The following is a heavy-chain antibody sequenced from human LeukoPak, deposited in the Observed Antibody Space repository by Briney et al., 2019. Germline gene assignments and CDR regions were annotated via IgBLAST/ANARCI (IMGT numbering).Heavy chain of an antibody. V-gene: IGHV3-23*01. CDR3: AIMHGYYDGTGYWVQ. J-gene: IGHJ1*01. D-gene: IGHD3-22*01. CDR1: GFTFASYG. Sequence: GGSLRLSCAASGFTFASYGMSWVRQAPGKGREGVSFITTNGGRTSYADSVEGRFTISRDNPRNTLYMQMNSLRDEDTAVYYCAIMHGYYDGTGYWVQWGQGTLVTVSS. CDR2: ITTNGGRT.